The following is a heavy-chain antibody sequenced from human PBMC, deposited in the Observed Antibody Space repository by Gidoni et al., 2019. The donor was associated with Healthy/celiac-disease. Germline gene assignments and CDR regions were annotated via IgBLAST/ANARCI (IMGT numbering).Heavy chain of an antibody. CDR3: AKVLRYYYYYYMDV. Sequence: EVQLLESGGGFVQPVGFLILSCAASGFPFSSYAMSWVRQAPGKGLGWVAAISGSGGSTYYADSGKGRFTISRDNSKNTLYLQMNSLRAEDTAVYYCAKVLRYYYYYYMDVWGKGTTVTVSS. CDR2: ISGSGGST. J-gene: IGHJ6*03. V-gene: IGHV3-23*01. CDR1: GFPFSSYA.